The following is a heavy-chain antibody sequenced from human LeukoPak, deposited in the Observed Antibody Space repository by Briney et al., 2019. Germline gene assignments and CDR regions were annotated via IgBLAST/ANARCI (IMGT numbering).Heavy chain of an antibody. J-gene: IGHJ4*02. CDR1: GGSFSGYY. Sequence: SETLSLTCAVYGGSFSGYYWSWIRQPPGKGLEWIGEINHSGSTNYNPSLKSRVTISVDTSKNQFSLKLSSVTAADTAVYYCAIEVESFDYWGQGTLVTVSS. D-gene: IGHD2-2*01. CDR3: AIEVESFDY. V-gene: IGHV4-34*01. CDR2: INHSGST.